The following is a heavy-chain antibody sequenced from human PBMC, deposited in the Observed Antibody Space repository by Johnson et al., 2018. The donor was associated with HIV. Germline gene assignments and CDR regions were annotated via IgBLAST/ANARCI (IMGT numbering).Heavy chain of an antibody. CDR1: GFMFDDYA. J-gene: IGHJ3*02. CDR3: AKAPNPILGTDAFDI. D-gene: IGHD2/OR15-2a*01. CDR2: INWNSGSI. Sequence: VQLVESGGGLAQPGRSLRLSCAASGFMFDDYAMHWVRQGPGKGLEWVSGINWNSGSIGYADSVKGRFSIFRNNAKNSLYLQMNSLRAEDTALYYCAKAPNPILGTDAFDIWGQGTMVTVSS. V-gene: IGHV3-9*01.